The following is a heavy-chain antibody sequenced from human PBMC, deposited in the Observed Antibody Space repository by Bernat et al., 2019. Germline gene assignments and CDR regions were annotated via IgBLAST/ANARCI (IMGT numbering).Heavy chain of an antibody. J-gene: IGHJ5*02. Sequence: EVQLVESGGGLVQPGGSLKLSCAASGFIFSDSVMHWVRQASGKGPEWVGRIRRKGDNYATAYAASAKGRFTISRDDSENTAFLQMDSLKTEDTAMYYCTAEVGTSSSHWFDPWGPGTMVTVAS. D-gene: IGHD4-23*01. CDR1: GFIFSDSV. CDR2: IRRKGDNYAT. CDR3: TAEVGTSSSHWFDP. V-gene: IGHV3-73*01.